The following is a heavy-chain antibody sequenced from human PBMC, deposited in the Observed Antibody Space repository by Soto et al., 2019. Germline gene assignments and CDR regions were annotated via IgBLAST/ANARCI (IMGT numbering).Heavy chain of an antibody. D-gene: IGHD6-13*01. CDR1: GFTFSKAW. V-gene: IGHV3-15*07. Sequence: EVQLVESGGGLVKPGGSLRLSCVVSGFTFSKAWMNWVRQAPGKGLEWVGRIKSEGGGVATDYTAPVKDRFTISRDDSKNTLYLQMDSLKTEDTAVYYCSTLTYMAAAGHYWGQGTLVTVSS. CDR2: IKSEGGGVAT. J-gene: IGHJ4*02. CDR3: STLTYMAAAGHY.